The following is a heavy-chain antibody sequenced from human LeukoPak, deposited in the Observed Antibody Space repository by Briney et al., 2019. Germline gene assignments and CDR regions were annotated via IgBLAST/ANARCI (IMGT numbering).Heavy chain of an antibody. V-gene: IGHV1-69*05. D-gene: IGHD3-10*01. CDR3: ARERITMVRGVNNYNWFDP. CDR2: IIPIFGTA. J-gene: IGHJ5*02. Sequence: ASVKVSCKASGGTFSSYAISWVRQAPGQGLEWMGGIIPIFGTANYAQKFQGRVTITTDESTSTAYMELSSLRSEDTAVYYRARERITMVRGVNNYNWFDPWGQGTLVTVSS. CDR1: GGTFSSYA.